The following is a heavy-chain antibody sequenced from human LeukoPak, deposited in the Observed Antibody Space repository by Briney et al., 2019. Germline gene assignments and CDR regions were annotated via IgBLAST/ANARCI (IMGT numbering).Heavy chain of an antibody. J-gene: IGHJ4*02. D-gene: IGHD2-15*01. Sequence: GGSLRLSCAASGFTFSSYDMHWVRQAPGKGLLWLAFIRYDGSTKYYADAVKGRFTIARDNSKNTLYLQMNSLRAEDTAVYYCAKQKGYCSGGSCHPFDYWGQGTLVTVSS. CDR1: GFTFSSYD. CDR3: AKQKGYCSGGSCHPFDY. CDR2: IRYDGSTK. V-gene: IGHV3-30*02.